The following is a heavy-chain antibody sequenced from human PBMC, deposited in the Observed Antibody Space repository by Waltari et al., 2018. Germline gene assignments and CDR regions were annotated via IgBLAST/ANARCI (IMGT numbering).Heavy chain of an antibody. V-gene: IGHV4-38-2*01. J-gene: IGHJ4*02. CDR3: ARSYGGAIRNFDY. D-gene: IGHD3-10*01. CDR2: IYHSGST. CDR1: GYSISSGSY. Sequence: QVQLQESGPGLVKPSETLSLTCAVSGYSISSGSYWGWIRQPPGKGLEWIGSIYHSGSTYYNPSLKSRVTISVDSSKNQFSLKLNSVTAADTAVYYCARSYGGAIRNFDYWGQGILVTVSS.